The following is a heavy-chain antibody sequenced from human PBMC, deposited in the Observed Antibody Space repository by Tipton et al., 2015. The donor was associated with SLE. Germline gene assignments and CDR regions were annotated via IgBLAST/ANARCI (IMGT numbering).Heavy chain of an antibody. CDR3: ARGEGTLNWYFDL. CDR2: ISSGSSYK. V-gene: IGHV3-21*01. J-gene: IGHJ2*01. Sequence: SGVTFSSYAMSWVRQAPGKGLEWVSSISSGSSYKYYADSVKGRFTISRDNAKNSLYLQMNSLRAEDTAVYYCARGEGTLNWYFDLWGRGTLVTVSS. CDR1: GVTFSSYA. D-gene: IGHD1-1*01.